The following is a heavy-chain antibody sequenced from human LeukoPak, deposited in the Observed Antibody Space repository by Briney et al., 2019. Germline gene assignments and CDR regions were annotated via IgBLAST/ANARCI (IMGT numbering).Heavy chain of an antibody. CDR2: IVVGSGDT. D-gene: IGHD3-10*01. J-gene: IGHJ3*02. CDR1: GFTFTSSA. Sequence: SVKVSCKASGFTFTSSAVQWVQQARGQRLEWIGWIVVGSGDTNSAQKFQERVTITRDMSTRTAYMELSSLRSEDTAVYYCGADSMPRGVFSYAFDIWGQGTMVTVSS. V-gene: IGHV1-58*01. CDR3: GADSMPRGVFSYAFDI.